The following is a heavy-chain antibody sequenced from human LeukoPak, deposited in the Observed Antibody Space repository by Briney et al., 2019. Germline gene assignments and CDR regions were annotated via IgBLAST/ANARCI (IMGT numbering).Heavy chain of an antibody. Sequence: ASVKVSCTASGYTFTSYYIHWVRQAPGQGLEWMGIINPNDGSTSYSQKFQGRVTMTRDMSTNTAYMELSSLRSEDTAVYYCARVGDFGDYGGTDWGQGTLVTVSS. CDR2: INPNDGST. CDR1: GYTFTSYY. CDR3: ARVGDFGDYGGTD. V-gene: IGHV1-46*01. D-gene: IGHD4-17*01. J-gene: IGHJ4*02.